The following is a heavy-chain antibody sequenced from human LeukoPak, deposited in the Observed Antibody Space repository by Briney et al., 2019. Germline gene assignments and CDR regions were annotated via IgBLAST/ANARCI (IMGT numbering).Heavy chain of an antibody. Sequence: GGSLRLSCAASGLSVSSIYVSWVRQAPGKGLEWVSVVYSVGSTYYADSVKGRFTISRDNSKNTVYLQMNSLRAEDTAVYYCARDIGSSAGFDYWGQGTLVTVSS. D-gene: IGHD6-13*01. CDR3: ARDIGSSAGFDY. CDR1: GLSVSSIY. CDR2: VYSVGST. J-gene: IGHJ4*02. V-gene: IGHV3-66*01.